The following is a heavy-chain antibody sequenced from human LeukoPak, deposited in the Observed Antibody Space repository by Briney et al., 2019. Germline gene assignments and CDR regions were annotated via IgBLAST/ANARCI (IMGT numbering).Heavy chain of an antibody. CDR2: ISSSSSTI. CDR3: AKDETHSYYYYGMDV. Sequence: GGSLILSCAASGFTFSSYSMNWVRQAPGKGLEWVSSISSSSSTIYYADSVKGRFTISRDNAKNSLYLQMNSLRAEDTAVYYCAKDETHSYYYYGMDVWGQGTTVTVSS. J-gene: IGHJ6*02. CDR1: GFTFSSYS. V-gene: IGHV3-48*01. D-gene: IGHD2-15*01.